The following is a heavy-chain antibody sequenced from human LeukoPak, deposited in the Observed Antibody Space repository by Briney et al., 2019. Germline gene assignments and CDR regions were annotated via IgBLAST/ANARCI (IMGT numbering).Heavy chain of an antibody. Sequence: GGSLRLSCAASGFTFSTYNMNWVRQAPGEGLEWVAVRSYDGSNKYYADSVKGRFTISRDNAKSSLYLQMNSLRAEDTAVYYCARAGLMVRGVYNWFDPWGQGTLVTVSS. V-gene: IGHV3-30*03. CDR3: ARAGLMVRGVYNWFDP. J-gene: IGHJ5*02. CDR2: RSYDGSNK. D-gene: IGHD3-10*01. CDR1: GFTFSTYN.